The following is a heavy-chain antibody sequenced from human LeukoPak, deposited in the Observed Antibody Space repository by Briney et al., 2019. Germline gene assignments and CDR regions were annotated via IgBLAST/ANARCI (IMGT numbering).Heavy chain of an antibody. CDR1: GFTFSTYW. V-gene: IGHV3-7*01. J-gene: IGHJ6*02. D-gene: IGHD6-13*01. Sequence: GGSLRLSCAASGFTFSTYWMTWVRQAPGKGLEWVANMKGDGSEIYYVDSVKGRFTISRDNAKNLLYLQMNSLRAEDTAVYYCASSSWPNYYGMDVWGQGTTVTVSS. CDR3: ASSSWPNYYGMDV. CDR2: MKGDGSEI.